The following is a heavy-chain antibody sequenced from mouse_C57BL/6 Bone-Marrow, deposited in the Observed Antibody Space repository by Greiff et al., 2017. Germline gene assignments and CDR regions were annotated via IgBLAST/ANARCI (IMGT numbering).Heavy chain of an antibody. CDR3: ASDCGSSYWYFDV. CDR2: IYPGDGST. CDR1: GYTFTSYD. D-gene: IGHD1-1*01. J-gene: IGHJ1*03. Sequence: QVQLQQSGPELVKPGASVKLSCKASGYTFTSYDINWVKQRPGQGLEWIGWIYPGDGSTKYNEKFKGKATLTVDTSSSTAYMELHSLTSEDSAVYFCASDCGSSYWYFDVWGTGTTVTVSS. V-gene: IGHV1-85*01.